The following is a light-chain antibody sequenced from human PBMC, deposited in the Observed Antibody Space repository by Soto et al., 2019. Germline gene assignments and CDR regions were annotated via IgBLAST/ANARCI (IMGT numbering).Light chain of an antibody. CDR2: DAS. J-gene: IGKJ2*01. V-gene: IGKV3-11*01. CDR3: QQRSNWPRT. Sequence: EIELTQSPATLSLSPGERATLSCRASQSVSNSLAWYQQKPGQAPRLLIFDASNRATDIPARFSGSGSGTDFTLTINSLEPEDFAVYYGQQRSNWPRTFGQGTKLEIK. CDR1: QSVSNS.